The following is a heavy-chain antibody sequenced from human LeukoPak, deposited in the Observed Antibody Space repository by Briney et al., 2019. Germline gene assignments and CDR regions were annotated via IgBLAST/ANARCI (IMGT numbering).Heavy chain of an antibody. CDR2: INHDGSNT. V-gene: IGHV3-74*01. J-gene: IGHJ4*02. D-gene: IGHD1-26*01. Sequence: GGSLRLSCATSGFTFSNFWMHWVRQAPGKGLVWVSRINHDGSNTNYADSVKGRFTISRDNSKNTLYLQMNSLRAEDTAVYYCARLLSGSYYYWGQGTLVTVSS. CDR3: ARLLSGSYYY. CDR1: GFTFSNFW.